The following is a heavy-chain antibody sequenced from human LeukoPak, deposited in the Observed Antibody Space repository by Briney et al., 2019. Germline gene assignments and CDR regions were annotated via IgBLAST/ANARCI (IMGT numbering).Heavy chain of an antibody. J-gene: IGHJ2*01. V-gene: IGHV4-38-2*02. CDR2: IYHSGST. D-gene: IGHD2-2*01. Sequence: SETLSLTCTVSGYSISSGYYWGWIRQPPGKGLEWIGSIYHSGSTYYNPSLMSRVTISVDTSKNQFSLKLSSATAADTAVYYCARSSQSELFDLWGRGTLVTVSS. CDR3: ARSSQSELFDL. CDR1: GYSISSGYY.